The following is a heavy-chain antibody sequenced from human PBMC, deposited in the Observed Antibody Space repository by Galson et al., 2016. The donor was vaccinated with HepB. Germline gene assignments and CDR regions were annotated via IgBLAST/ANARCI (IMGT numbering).Heavy chain of an antibody. Sequence: SLRLSCAASGFTVSSHYMSGVRQAPVKGLEWVSLIYSGSTYYAASVKGRFTISTDNSKKTLYLQMNSLRADDTAVYYCARDQDAWGQGTTVTVSS. V-gene: IGHV3-66*01. CDR3: ARDQDA. J-gene: IGHJ6*02. CDR1: GFTVSSHY. CDR2: IYSGST.